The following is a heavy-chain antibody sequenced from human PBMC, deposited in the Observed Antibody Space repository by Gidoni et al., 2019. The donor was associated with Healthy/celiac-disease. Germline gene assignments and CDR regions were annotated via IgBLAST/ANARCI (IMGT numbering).Heavy chain of an antibody. Sequence: EVQLVESGGGLVQPGRSLRLSCAASGFTFDDYAMHWVRQAPGKGLEWVSGISWNSGSIGYADSVKGRFTISRDNAKNSLYLQMNRLRAEDTALYYCAKDQGGLDYWGQGTLVTVSS. V-gene: IGHV3-9*01. CDR1: GFTFDDYA. CDR2: ISWNSGSI. D-gene: IGHD1-26*01. CDR3: AKDQGGLDY. J-gene: IGHJ4*02.